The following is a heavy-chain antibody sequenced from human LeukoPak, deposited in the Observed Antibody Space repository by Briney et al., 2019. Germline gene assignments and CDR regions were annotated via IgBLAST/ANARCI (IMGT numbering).Heavy chain of an antibody. CDR1: GFTFSSCS. Sequence: GGSLRLSCAASGFTFSSCSMNWVRQAPGKGLEWVSSISSSSSYIYYADSVKGRFTISRDNAENSLYLQMNSLRAEDTAVYYCARELLGRRAWDYWGQGTLVTVSS. CDR2: ISSSSSYI. CDR3: ARELLGRRAWDY. J-gene: IGHJ4*02. D-gene: IGHD1-26*01. V-gene: IGHV3-21*01.